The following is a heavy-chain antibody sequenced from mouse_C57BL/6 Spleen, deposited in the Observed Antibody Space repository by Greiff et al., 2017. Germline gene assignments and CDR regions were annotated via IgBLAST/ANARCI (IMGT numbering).Heavy chain of an antibody. V-gene: IGHV1-52*01. CDR1: GYTFTSYW. D-gene: IGHD1-1*01. Sequence: QVQLQQPGAELVRPGSSVKLSCKASGYTFTSYWMHWVKQRPIQGLEWIGNIDPSDSETHYNQKFKDKATLTVDKSSSTAYMQLSSLTSEDSAVYYCAIITTVVATEGYYAMDYGGQGTSVTVSS. CDR3: AIITTVVATEGYYAMDY. J-gene: IGHJ4*01. CDR2: IDPSDSET.